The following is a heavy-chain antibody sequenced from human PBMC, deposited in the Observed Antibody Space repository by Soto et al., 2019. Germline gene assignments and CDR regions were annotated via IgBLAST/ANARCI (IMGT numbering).Heavy chain of an antibody. D-gene: IGHD4-17*01. CDR3: ARGTTVTYWYFDL. J-gene: IGHJ2*01. Sequence: QVQLVQSGAEVKKPGASVKVSCKATGYTFTSYAMHWVRQAPGQRFEWMGWINAGNGNTKYSQKFQGRVTITRDTSASTAYMELSSLRSEDTAVYYCARGTTVTYWYFDLWGRGTLVTVSS. CDR2: INAGNGNT. V-gene: IGHV1-3*01. CDR1: GYTFTSYA.